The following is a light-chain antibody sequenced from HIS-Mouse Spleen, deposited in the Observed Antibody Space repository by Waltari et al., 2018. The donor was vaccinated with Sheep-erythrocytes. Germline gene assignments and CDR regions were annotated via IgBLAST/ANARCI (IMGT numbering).Light chain of an antibody. CDR2: QDS. J-gene: IGLJ1*01. CDR1: KLGDKY. Sequence: SYELTQPPSVSVSPGQTASITCSGDKLGDKYACWYQQKPGQSPVLVIYQDSKRPSGIPDRFSGSKSGNTASLTISGLQAEDGADYYCCSYAGSYNHVFATGTKVTVL. CDR3: CSYAGSYNHV. V-gene: IGLV3-1*01.